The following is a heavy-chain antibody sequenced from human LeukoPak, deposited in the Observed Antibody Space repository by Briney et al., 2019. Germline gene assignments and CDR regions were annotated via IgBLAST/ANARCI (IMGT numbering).Heavy chain of an antibody. CDR3: ARGYSGSCPRLDY. D-gene: IGHD1-26*01. CDR1: GASISSYY. Sequence: SETLSLTCTVSGASISSYYWSWIRQPPGKGLEWIGYIYYSGSTNYNPSLKSRVTISVDTSKNQFSLKLRSVTAADTAVYYCARGYSGSCPRLDYWGQGTLVTVSS. V-gene: IGHV4-59*01. CDR2: IYYSGST. J-gene: IGHJ4*02.